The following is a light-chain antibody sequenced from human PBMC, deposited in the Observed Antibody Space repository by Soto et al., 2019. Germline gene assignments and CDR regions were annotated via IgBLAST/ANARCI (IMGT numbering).Light chain of an antibody. CDR1: QSMSTF. J-gene: IGKJ5*01. CDR3: HQSYSSPPFT. CDR2: AAS. Sequence: DIQLTQSPSSLSASVGDSVTITCRASQSMSTFLNWYQQKRGKAPELLIYAASNLQSGVPSRFSGSGAGTEFSLTISSLQPEDFATYYCHQSYSSPPFTFGQGTRLEI. V-gene: IGKV1-39*01.